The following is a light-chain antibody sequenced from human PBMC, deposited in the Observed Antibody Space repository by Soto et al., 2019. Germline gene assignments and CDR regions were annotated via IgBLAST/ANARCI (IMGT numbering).Light chain of an antibody. V-gene: IGKV3-15*01. J-gene: IGKJ1*01. CDR2: GAS. CDR1: QSVANN. Sequence: EIVMTQSPVTLSLSSGDRATLSCRASQSVANNLAWFQQRPGQAPRLLVYGASATATGIPARFSGSGSGTEFTLTISSLQSEDFAVYYCQQYNDWPRTFGQGTKVEIK. CDR3: QQYNDWPRT.